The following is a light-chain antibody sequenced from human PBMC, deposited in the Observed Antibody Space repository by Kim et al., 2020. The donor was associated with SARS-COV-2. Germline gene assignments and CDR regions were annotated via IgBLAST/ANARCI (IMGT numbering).Light chain of an antibody. Sequence: EIVMTQSPATLSVSPGERATLSCRASQSVSSNLAWYQQKPGQAPRLLIYGASTRATGIPGRFSGSGSGTEFTLTISSLQSEDFAVYYCRQYRHWPRTFGGGTKVDSK. J-gene: IGKJ4*01. CDR1: QSVSSN. V-gene: IGKV3-15*01. CDR3: RQYRHWPRT. CDR2: GAS.